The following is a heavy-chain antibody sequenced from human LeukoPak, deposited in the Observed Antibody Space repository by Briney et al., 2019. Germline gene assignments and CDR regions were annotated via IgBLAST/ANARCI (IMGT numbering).Heavy chain of an antibody. CDR1: GYIFTDYY. Sequence: ASVKASCKASGYIFTDYYLHWVRQAPGHGLEWMGWIKPDGGDTNYAQRLQGRVTMTRDTSISTAYMELTNLSSDDTAVYYCARGITIYGVMIIYFDSWGQGTLVTVSS. J-gene: IGHJ4*02. V-gene: IGHV1-2*02. CDR3: ARGITIYGVMIIYFDS. D-gene: IGHD3-3*01. CDR2: IKPDGGDT.